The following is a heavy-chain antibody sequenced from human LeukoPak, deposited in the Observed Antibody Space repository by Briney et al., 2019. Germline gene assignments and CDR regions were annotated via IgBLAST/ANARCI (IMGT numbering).Heavy chain of an antibody. D-gene: IGHD1-26*01. V-gene: IGHV3-23*01. CDR2: IRDSGSST. CDR3: VKKLVGTTSGGPLDY. Sequence: PGGSLRLSCAASGFTFSSYAMSSVRQAPGKGLEWVSGIRDSGSSTYYVDSVKGRFTISRDNSKNTLYLQMNSLQAEDTAIYYYVKKLVGTTSGGPLDYWGQGTLVIVSS. J-gene: IGHJ4*02. CDR1: GFTFSSYA.